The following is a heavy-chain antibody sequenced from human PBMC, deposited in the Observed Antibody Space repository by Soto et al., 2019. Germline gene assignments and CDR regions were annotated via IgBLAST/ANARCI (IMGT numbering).Heavy chain of an antibody. CDR1: GFTFSLSA. Sequence: EVQLLESGGGFVQPGESLRLSCAASGFTFSLSAMSWVRQAPGRGLDWVSSLSGVGSTTDYADSVKGRFTLSRDNSKNTVHLQMNSLRSEDTAVYYCAKGPEYDILAGCDYWGQGALVTVSS. J-gene: IGHJ4*02. D-gene: IGHD3-9*01. CDR2: LSGVGSTT. CDR3: AKGPEYDILAGCDY. V-gene: IGHV3-23*01.